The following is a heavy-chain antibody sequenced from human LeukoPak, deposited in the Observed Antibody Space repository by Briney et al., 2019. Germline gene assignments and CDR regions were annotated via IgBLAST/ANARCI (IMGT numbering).Heavy chain of an antibody. CDR1: GGSFSGYY. V-gene: IGHV3-11*01. CDR3: ARDSPLYFDY. CDR2: ISSSGSTI. Sequence: LSLTCAVYGGSFSGYYWSWIRQAPGKGLEWVSYISSSGSTIYYADSVKGRFTISRDNAKNSLYLQMNSLRAEDTAVYYCARDSPLYFDYWGQGTLVTVSS. J-gene: IGHJ4*02.